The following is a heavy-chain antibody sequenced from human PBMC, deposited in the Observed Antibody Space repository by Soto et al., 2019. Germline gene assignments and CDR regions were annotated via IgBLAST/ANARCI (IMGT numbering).Heavy chain of an antibody. CDR1: GGTFITYA. CDR2: IIPISETP. J-gene: IGHJ6*02. CDR3: ARDIKESDYYGMDV. Sequence: SVKVSCKASGGTFITYAVSWVRQAPGLGLEWMGGIIPISETPTYAQKFQGRVTITADESTSTAYMELSSLRSEDTAVYYCARDIKESDYYGMDVWGQGTTVTVSS. D-gene: IGHD1-20*01. V-gene: IGHV1-69*13.